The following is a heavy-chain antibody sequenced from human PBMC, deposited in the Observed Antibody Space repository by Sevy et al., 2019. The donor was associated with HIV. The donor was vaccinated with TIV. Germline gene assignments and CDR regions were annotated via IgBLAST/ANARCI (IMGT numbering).Heavy chain of an antibody. V-gene: IGHV4-59*08. Sequence: SETLSLTCTVSGDSINTYYWSWIRQPPGKGLEWIGYVSHSGNTNYNPSLKGRVSMSVDTSRNQFSLKVKSVTAADTAVYYCARLRWDLVVVPGATPGCYFDSWGQGTLVTVSS. CDR1: GDSINTYY. J-gene: IGHJ4*02. CDR3: ARLRWDLVVVPGATPGCYFDS. CDR2: VSHSGNT. D-gene: IGHD2-2*02.